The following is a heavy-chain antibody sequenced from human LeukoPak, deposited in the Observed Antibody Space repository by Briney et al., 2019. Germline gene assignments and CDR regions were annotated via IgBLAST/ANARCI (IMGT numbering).Heavy chain of an antibody. Sequence: GGSLRLSCAASGFTFSNVAMSWGRQAPGKGLEWVSAISGSGHNTYYADSVKGRFTISRDNSKNTLYLQMSSLRAEDTAVYYYATDRPHPRNEPTNFDYWGQGTLVTVSS. D-gene: IGHD1-1*01. CDR3: ATDRPHPRNEPTNFDY. V-gene: IGHV3-23*01. J-gene: IGHJ4*02. CDR2: ISGSGHNT. CDR1: GFTFSNVA.